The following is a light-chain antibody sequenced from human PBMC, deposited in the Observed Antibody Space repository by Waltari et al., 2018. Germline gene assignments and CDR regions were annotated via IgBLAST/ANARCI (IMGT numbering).Light chain of an antibody. CDR1: SSVVGNYNL. CDR3: CSYAGSYTWV. CDR2: DDN. Sequence: QSALTQPASVSGSPGQSITISCPGTSSVVGNYNLVSWYQQYPGKAPKVMIYDDNRRPSGVSDRFSGSKSGNTASLTISGVQAEDEADYYCCSYAGSYTWVFGGGTKLTVL. J-gene: IGLJ3*02. V-gene: IGLV2-23*01.